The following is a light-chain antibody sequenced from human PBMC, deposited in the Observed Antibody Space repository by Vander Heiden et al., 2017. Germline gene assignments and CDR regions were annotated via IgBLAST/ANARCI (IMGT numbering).Light chain of an antibody. V-gene: IGLV3-1*01. CDR2: QDS. CDR1: KLGDKY. Sequence: YALPPPPPVSLSPGQTACITCSGDKLGDKYACWYQQKPGPSPVLFIYQDSKRPSGIPERFSGSNSATTATLNISGTQAVDDSYYYSQEWNSSTVVFGGGTKLTVL. CDR3: QEWNSSTVV. J-gene: IGLJ3*02.